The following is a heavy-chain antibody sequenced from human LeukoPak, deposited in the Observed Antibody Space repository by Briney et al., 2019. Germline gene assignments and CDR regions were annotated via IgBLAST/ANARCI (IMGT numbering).Heavy chain of an antibody. D-gene: IGHD6-19*01. CDR1: GLTISHNW. CDR2: INEGGNSK. J-gene: IGHJ4*02. CDR3: ARVGKNGWDFDH. Sequence: GGSLRLSCADSGLTISHNWMSWVRQAPGKGLEWVANINEGGNSKYYVDSVRGRFTISRDKTKDLLHLQMSSLRAEDTAVYYCARVGKNGWDFDHWGQGTLVTVSS. V-gene: IGHV3-7*01.